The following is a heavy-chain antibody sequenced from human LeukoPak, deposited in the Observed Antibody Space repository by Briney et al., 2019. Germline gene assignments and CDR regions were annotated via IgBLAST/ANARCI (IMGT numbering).Heavy chain of an antibody. CDR1: GFIFSSYG. CDR3: ARSYDRSGYYFRMVEY. Sequence: QSGRSLRLSCAASGFIFSSYGMHWVRQAPGKGLEWVAVIWYDGSNKQYADSAKGRFTISRDNSKNTLYLEMNSLRAEDTAVYYCARSYDRSGYYFRMVEYWGQGTLVTVSS. J-gene: IGHJ4*02. V-gene: IGHV3-33*01. CDR2: IWYDGSNK. D-gene: IGHD3-22*01.